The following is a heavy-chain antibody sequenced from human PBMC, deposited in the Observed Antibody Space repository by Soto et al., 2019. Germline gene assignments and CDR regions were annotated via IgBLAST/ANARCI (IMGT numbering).Heavy chain of an antibody. D-gene: IGHD3-22*01. J-gene: IGHJ5*02. CDR3: ARDNYYDSRLNWFDP. V-gene: IGHV4-4*02. Sequence: KTSETLSLTCAVSGGSISSSNWWSWVRQPPGKGLEWIGEIYHSGRTNYNPSLKSRVTISVDKSKNQFSLKLSSVTAADTAVYYCARDNYYDSRLNWFDPWGQGTLVTVSS. CDR1: GGSISSSNW. CDR2: IYHSGRT.